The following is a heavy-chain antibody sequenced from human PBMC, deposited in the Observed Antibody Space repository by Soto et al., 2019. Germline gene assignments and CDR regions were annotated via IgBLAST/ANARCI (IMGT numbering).Heavy chain of an antibody. V-gene: IGHV3-7*01. CDR2: IKGDGSEK. Sequence: EVRLVESGGGLVQPGGSLRLSCVASGFTFTSYWMSWVRQAPGKGLEWVANIKGDGSEKKYVDSVKGRFTISRDNANNSVYLQMNSLRAEDTALYYCGRDEVRNGVGVWGQRTTVTVSS. J-gene: IGHJ6*02. CDR3: GRDEVRNGVGV. CDR1: GFTFTSYW.